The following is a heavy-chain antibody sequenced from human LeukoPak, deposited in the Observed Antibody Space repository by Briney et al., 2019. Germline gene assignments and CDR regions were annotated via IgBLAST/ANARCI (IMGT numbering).Heavy chain of an antibody. CDR3: ARQAIVVVPAAHYYYYYMDV. CDR1: GFTFSDHY. CDR2: ISGRDTTI. D-gene: IGHD2-2*01. V-gene: IGHV3-11*01. Sequence: PGGSLRLSCAASGFTFSDHYMSWIRQAPGKGLEWLSYISGRDTTIYYADSVKGRFTVSRDNANNSLYLQMNSLRAEDTAVYYCARQAIVVVPAAHYYYYYMDVWGKGTTVTISS. J-gene: IGHJ6*03.